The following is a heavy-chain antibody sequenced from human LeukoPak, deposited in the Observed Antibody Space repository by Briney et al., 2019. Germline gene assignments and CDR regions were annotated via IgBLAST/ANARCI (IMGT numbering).Heavy chain of an antibody. Sequence: PGGSLRLSCAASGFTFSDHYMDWVRQAPGKGLERVGRTRKKTNSYTTEYAASVKGRFTISRDDSKNSLYLQMNSLKAEDTAVYYCTRVVLVGTTYSYFDYWGQGTLVTVSS. CDR1: GFTFSDHY. CDR2: TRKKTNSYTT. D-gene: IGHD1-26*01. CDR3: TRVVLVGTTYSYFDY. J-gene: IGHJ4*02. V-gene: IGHV3-72*01.